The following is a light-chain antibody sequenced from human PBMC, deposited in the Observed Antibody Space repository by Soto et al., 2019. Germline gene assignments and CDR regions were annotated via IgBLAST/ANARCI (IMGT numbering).Light chain of an antibody. CDR3: ATWDDSLNMV. CDR1: SSNIGSNT. CDR2: SDN. Sequence: QSVLTQPPSASGTPGQRVTISCSGSSSNIGSNTVNWYQQLPGTAPKLLIYSDNQRPSGVPDRFSGSKSSTSASLAISGLQSEDEADYYCATWDDSLNMVFGGGTQLTVL. J-gene: IGLJ2*01. V-gene: IGLV1-44*01.